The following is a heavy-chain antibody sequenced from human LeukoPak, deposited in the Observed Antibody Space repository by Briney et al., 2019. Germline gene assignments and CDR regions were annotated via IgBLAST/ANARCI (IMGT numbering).Heavy chain of an antibody. Sequence: GGSXXXXXXXXXXTFSSYWMSWVRQAPGKGLEWVANIKQDGSEKYYVDSVKGRFTISRDNAKNSLYLQMNSLRAEDTAVYYCARRSYYDLWGQGTLVTVSS. CDR1: XXTFSSYW. J-gene: IGHJ4*02. CDR3: ARRSYYDL. CDR2: IKQDGSEK. V-gene: IGHV3-7*01.